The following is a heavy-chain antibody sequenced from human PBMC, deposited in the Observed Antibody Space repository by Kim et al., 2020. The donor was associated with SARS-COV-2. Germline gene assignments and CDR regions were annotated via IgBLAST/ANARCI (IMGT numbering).Heavy chain of an antibody. CDR2: ISWNSGSI. J-gene: IGHJ4*02. CDR1: GFTFDDYA. CDR3: ARAHHYDILTGGNYFDY. Sequence: GGSLRLSCAASGFTFDDYAMHWVRQAPGKGLEWVSGISWNSGSIGYADSVKGRFTISRDNAKNSLYLQMNSLRAEDTALYYCARAHHYDILTGGNYFDYWGQGTLVTVSS. D-gene: IGHD3-9*01. V-gene: IGHV3-9*01.